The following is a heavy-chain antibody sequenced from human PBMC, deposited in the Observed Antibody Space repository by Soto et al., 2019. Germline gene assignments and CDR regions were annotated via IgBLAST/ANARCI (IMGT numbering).Heavy chain of an antibody. V-gene: IGHV3-23*01. CDR1: GFTFSSYA. J-gene: IGHJ5*02. CDR3: AQDRMDPRAECSRTSCLGWFGP. D-gene: IGHD2-2*01. Sequence: GGSLRLSCAASGFTFSSYAMSWVRQAPGKGLEWVSAISGSGDSTYYADSVKGRFTISRDNSKNTLHLQMNSLRVEGTAVYYCAQDRMDPRAECSRTSCLGWFGPWGQGTLVTVSS. CDR2: ISGSGDST.